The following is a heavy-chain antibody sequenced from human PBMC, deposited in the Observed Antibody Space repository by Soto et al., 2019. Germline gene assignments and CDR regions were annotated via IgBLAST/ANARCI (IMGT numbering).Heavy chain of an antibody. Sequence: QITLKESGPTLVKPTQTLTLTCTFSGFSLSTSGVGVGWIRQPPGKALEWLALIYWNDDKRYSPSLKSRLTITKDTSKNQGVLTMTNMDPVDTATYYCANEILWFGELSVWGQGTLVTVSS. CDR1: GFSLSTSGVG. CDR2: IYWNDDK. D-gene: IGHD3-10*01. CDR3: ANEILWFGELSV. V-gene: IGHV2-5*01. J-gene: IGHJ4*02.